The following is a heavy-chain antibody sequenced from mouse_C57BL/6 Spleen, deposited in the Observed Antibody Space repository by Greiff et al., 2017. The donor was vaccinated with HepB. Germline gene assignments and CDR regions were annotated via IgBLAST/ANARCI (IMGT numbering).Heavy chain of an antibody. Sequence: VQLQQSGAELVKPGASVKLSCKASGYTFTSYWMHWVKQRPGQGLEWIGMIHPNSGSTNYNEKFKSKATLTVDKSSSTAYMQLSSLTSEDSAVYYCARGGTITGYAMDYWGQGTSVTVSS. J-gene: IGHJ4*01. CDR3: ARGGTITGYAMDY. CDR2: IHPNSGST. D-gene: IGHD1-1*01. V-gene: IGHV1-64*01. CDR1: GYTFTSYW.